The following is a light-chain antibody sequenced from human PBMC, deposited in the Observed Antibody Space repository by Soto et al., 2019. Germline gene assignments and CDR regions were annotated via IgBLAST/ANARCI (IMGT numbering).Light chain of an antibody. V-gene: IGKV1-5*03. CDR3: QQYSSFSLT. CDR2: RAS. Sequence: DIQMTQSPSTLSASVGDRVTITCRASQSISTHLAWYQQKPGKAPKFLISRASSLETGVPSRFSGSGSGTEFTLTISSLQPDDSATYYCQQYSSFSLTFGQGTKVEIK. J-gene: IGKJ1*01. CDR1: QSISTH.